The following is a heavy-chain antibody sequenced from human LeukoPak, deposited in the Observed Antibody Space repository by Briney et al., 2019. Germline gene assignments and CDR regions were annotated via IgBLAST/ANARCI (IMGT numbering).Heavy chain of an antibody. Sequence: SETLSLTCTVSGGSISNYYWSWIRQPAGKGPEWIGRIYTSGSTNYNPSLKSRVSMSVDTSKNQFSLKLTSVTAADTAVYYCARDRDYYDTSGYWGVFDYWGQGTLVTVSS. CDR1: GGSISNYY. V-gene: IGHV4-4*07. J-gene: IGHJ4*02. CDR3: ARDRDYYDTSGYWGVFDY. D-gene: IGHD3-22*01. CDR2: IYTSGST.